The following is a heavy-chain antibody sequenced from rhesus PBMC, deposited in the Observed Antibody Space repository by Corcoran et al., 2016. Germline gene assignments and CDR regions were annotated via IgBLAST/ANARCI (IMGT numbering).Heavy chain of an antibody. CDR1: GGSISSNY. D-gene: IGHD2-21*01. V-gene: IGHV4-173*01. CDR3: ARVEYCTGSGCYGAFDF. Sequence: QLQLQESGPGLVKPSETLSLTCAVSGGSISSNYWSWIRQPPGKGLEWIGRISGSGGSTDYNPALKSRVTISTETSKNQFYLKLSAVTAADTAVYYCARVEYCTGSGCYGAFDFWGQGLRVTVSS. J-gene: IGHJ3*01. CDR2: ISGSGGST.